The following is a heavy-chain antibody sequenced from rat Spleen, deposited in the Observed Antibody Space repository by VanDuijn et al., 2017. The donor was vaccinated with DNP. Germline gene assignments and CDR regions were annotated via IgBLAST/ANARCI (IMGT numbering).Heavy chain of an antibody. CDR3: ARLTYGGYDLMDA. V-gene: IGHV5-31*01. J-gene: IGHJ4*01. Sequence: EVQLVESGGGPVQPGRSLKLSCVASGFIFSNYWMTWIRQAPGKGLEWVASISTGGGNTYYRDSVKGRFTISRDNAKSTLYLQMDSLRSEDTATYYCARLTYGGYDLMDAWGQGTSVTVSS. CDR1: GFIFSNYW. D-gene: IGHD1-11*01. CDR2: ISTGGGNT.